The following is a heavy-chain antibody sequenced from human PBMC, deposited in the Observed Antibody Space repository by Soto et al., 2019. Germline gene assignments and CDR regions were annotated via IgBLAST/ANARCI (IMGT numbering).Heavy chain of an antibody. Sequence: VVPLRLCCAAAGLPFVDYGRRWVRQAPGKGLEWVSGINWNGGSTGYADSVKGRFTISRDNAKNSLYLQMNSLRAEDTALYHCARDPWFDPWGQGTLVTVSS. CDR1: GLPFVDYG. J-gene: IGHJ5*02. V-gene: IGHV3-20*01. CDR2: INWNGGST. CDR3: ARDPWFDP.